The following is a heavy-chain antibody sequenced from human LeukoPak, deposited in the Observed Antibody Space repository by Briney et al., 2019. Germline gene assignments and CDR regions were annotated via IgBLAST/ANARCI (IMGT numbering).Heavy chain of an antibody. V-gene: IGHV3-21*01. CDR2: ISTSSSCI. CDR3: ARGRQNSGSYSDAFDM. D-gene: IGHD1-26*01. J-gene: IGHJ3*02. Sequence: PGGSLRLSCAASGFTFSSSSMHWVRQAPGKGLEWVSSISTSSSCIYYAELVRGRFTISRDNARKSLFLQMNSLRAEDTAVYYCARGRQNSGSYSDAFDMWGQGTMVTVSS. CDR1: GFTFSSSS.